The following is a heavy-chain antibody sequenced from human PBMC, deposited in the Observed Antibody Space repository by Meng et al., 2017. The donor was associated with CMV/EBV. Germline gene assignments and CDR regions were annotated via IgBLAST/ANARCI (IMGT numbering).Heavy chain of an antibody. V-gene: IGHV4-61*01. Sequence: SGSDYWGWIRQTQEKGLEWSGYIKYSRSTNYNPSLKSRVTISVNTSKNQFSLKLSSVTAADTAVYYCARECCSGGSCYSLPTNWFDPWGQRTLVTVSS. CDR2: IKYSRST. J-gene: IGHJ5*02. CDR1: SGSDY. D-gene: IGHD2-15*01. CDR3: ARECCSGGSCYSLPTNWFDP.